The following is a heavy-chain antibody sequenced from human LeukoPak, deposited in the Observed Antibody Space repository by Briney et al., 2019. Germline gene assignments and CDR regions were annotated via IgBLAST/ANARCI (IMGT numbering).Heavy chain of an antibody. CDR3: GLYYGSWSYYILA. CDR1: GFIFSSYS. CDR2: MSSSGDYI. V-gene: IGHV3-21*01. J-gene: IGHJ5*02. Sequence: GGSLRLSCAASGFIFSSYSMKWVRQAPGKGLEWVSSMSSSGDYIYYADSVKGGFTISRDIAKNSLYLQRHSVSAGDTALYYCGLYYGSWSYYILAWGQGTLVTVSS. D-gene: IGHD3-10*01.